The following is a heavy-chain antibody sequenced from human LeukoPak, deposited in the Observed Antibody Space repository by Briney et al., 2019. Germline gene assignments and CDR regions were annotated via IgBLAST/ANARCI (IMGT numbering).Heavy chain of an antibody. CDR3: AGHFYFDP. V-gene: IGHV4-34*01. Sequence: SQTLSLTCAVYGGSFSGHYWHWFRQPHGKGLEWIGAIHTSVGTDYNPSFKSRDDMSGDTSKNQFSVKLGSVSAADPAVYDCAGHFYFDPWGPGTLVTVSS. CDR1: GGSFSGHY. CDR2: IHTSVGT. J-gene: IGHJ2*01.